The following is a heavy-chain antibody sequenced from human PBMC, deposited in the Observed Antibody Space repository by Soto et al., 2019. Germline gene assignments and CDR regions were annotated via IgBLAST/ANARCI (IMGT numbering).Heavy chain of an antibody. CDR3: ARGPGGPDGPGDY. CDR2: INAGNGNT. Sequence: QVQLVQSGAEVKKPGASVKVSCKASGYTFTSYAMHWVRQAPGQRLEWMGWINAGNGNTKYSQKFQGRVTITRDTSASTAYMELSSMRSEDTAVYYCARGPGGPDGPGDYWGQGTLVTVSS. D-gene: IGHD2-15*01. CDR1: GYTFTSYA. J-gene: IGHJ4*02. V-gene: IGHV1-3*01.